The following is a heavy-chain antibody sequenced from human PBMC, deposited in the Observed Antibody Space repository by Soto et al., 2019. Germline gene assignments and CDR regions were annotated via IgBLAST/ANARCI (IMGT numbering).Heavy chain of an antibody. J-gene: IGHJ4*02. V-gene: IGHV3-15*07. Sequence: EVQLVESGGDLVKPGGSLRLSCAASGFTFSDAWMNWVRQAPGKGLEWVGRIKSKTDDGTTDYAAPVKGRFTISRDDSKNPLYLQMSSLKNEDTAVYYCTIGPRFQSSNDYWGQGTLVTVSS. CDR1: GFTFSDAW. CDR2: IKSKTDDGTT. CDR3: TIGPRFQSSNDY. D-gene: IGHD2-21*01.